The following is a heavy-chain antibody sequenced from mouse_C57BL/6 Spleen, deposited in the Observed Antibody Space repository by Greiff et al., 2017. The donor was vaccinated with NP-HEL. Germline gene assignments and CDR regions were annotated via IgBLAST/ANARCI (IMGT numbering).Heavy chain of an antibody. V-gene: IGHV7-3*01. CDR2: IRNKANGYTT. CDR1: GFTFTDYY. D-gene: IGHD1-1*01. Sequence: DVKLQESGGGLVQPGGSLSLSCAASGFTFTDYYMSWVRQPPGKALEWLGFIRNKANGYTTEYSASVKGRFTISRDNSQSILYLQMNALRAEDSATYYCARCPYSGAMDYWGQGTSVTVSS. J-gene: IGHJ4*01. CDR3: ARCPYSGAMDY.